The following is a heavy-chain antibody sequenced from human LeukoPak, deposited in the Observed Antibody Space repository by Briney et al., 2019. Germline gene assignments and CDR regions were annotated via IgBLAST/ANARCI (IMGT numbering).Heavy chain of an antibody. CDR3: ARENRGAFGY. D-gene: IGHD1-14*01. V-gene: IGHV4-34*01. CDR1: GGSFSDYY. J-gene: IGHJ4*02. Sequence: SETLSLTCAVYGGSFSDYYWSWIRQPPGKGLEWIGEINHSGSTNYNPSLKSRVTISVDTSKNQFSLKLSSVTAADTAVYYCARENRGAFGYWGQGTLVTVSS. CDR2: INHSGST.